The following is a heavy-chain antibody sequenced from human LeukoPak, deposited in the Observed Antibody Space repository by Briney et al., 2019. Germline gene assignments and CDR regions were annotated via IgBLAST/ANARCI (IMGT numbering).Heavy chain of an antibody. V-gene: IGHV1-69*04. Sequence: ASVKVSCKASGGTFSSYAISWVRQAPGQGLEWMGRIIPILGIANYAQKFQGRVTITADKSTSTAYMELSSLRSEDTAAYYCARDIAGLYSSSFPYYFDYWGQGTLVTVSS. D-gene: IGHD6-6*01. CDR2: IIPILGIA. CDR3: ARDIAGLYSSSFPYYFDY. CDR1: GGTFSSYA. J-gene: IGHJ4*02.